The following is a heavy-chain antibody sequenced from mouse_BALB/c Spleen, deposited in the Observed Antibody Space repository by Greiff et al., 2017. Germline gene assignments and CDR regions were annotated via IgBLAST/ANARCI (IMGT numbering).Heavy chain of an antibody. Sequence: EVQLVESGPGLVKPSQSLSLTCTVTGYSITSDYAWNWIRQFPGNKLEWMGYISYSGSTSYNPSLKSRISITRDTSKNQFFLQLNSVTTEDTATYYCARFHYYGSSNFDYWGQGTTLTVSS. J-gene: IGHJ2*01. V-gene: IGHV3-2*02. D-gene: IGHD1-1*01. CDR1: GYSITSDYA. CDR3: ARFHYYGSSNFDY. CDR2: ISYSGST.